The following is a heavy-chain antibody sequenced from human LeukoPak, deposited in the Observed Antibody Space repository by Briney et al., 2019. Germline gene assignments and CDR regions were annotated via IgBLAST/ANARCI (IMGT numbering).Heavy chain of an antibody. CDR3: ARVRNWNPYHTFDY. CDR2: IYYSGST. J-gene: IGHJ4*02. CDR1: GGSISSGGYY. V-gene: IGHV4-31*03. D-gene: IGHD1-20*01. Sequence: SQTLSLTCTVSGGSISSGGYYWSWIRQHPGKGLEWIGYIYYSGSTYYNPSLKSRVTISVDTSKNQFSLKLSSVTAADTAVYYCARVRNWNPYHTFDYSGQGTLVTVSS.